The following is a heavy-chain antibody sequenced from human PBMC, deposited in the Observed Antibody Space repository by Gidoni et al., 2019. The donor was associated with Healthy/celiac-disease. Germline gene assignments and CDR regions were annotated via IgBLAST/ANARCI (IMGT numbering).Heavy chain of an antibody. V-gene: IGHV3-30*18. CDR3: AKVGSSGSLDY. Sequence: QVQLVESGGGVVQPGRSLRLSCTASAFTFSSYGMHWVRQAPGKGLEWVAVISYDGSNKYYADSVKGRFTISRDNSKNTLYLQMNSLRAEDTAVYYCAKVGSSGSLDYWGQGTLVTVSS. D-gene: IGHD3-22*01. CDR2: ISYDGSNK. J-gene: IGHJ4*02. CDR1: AFTFSSYG.